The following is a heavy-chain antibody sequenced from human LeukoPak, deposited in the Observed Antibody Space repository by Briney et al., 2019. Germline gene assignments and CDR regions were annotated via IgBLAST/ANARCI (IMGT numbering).Heavy chain of an antibody. J-gene: IGHJ6*04. CDR1: GGTFSIYA. Sequence: SVKVSYKASGGTFSIYAISWVRQAPGQGLEWMGGIIPIFGTANYAQKFQGRVTITADDSTSTAYMELSSLRSEDTAVYYCARKRAGTSLMDYYGMDVWGKGTTVTVSS. D-gene: IGHD6-13*01. V-gene: IGHV1-69*01. CDR3: ARKRAGTSLMDYYGMDV. CDR2: IIPIFGTA.